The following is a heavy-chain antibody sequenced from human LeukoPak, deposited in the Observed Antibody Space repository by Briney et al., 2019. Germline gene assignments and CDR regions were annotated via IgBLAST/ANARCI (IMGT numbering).Heavy chain of an antibody. CDR2: IYDSGST. J-gene: IGHJ5*02. D-gene: IGHD3-16*02. CDR3: ARNNYDYVWGSYRYIWFDP. V-gene: IGHV4-39*01. Sequence: PSETLSLTCTVSGGSISSSSYYWGWIRQPRGKGLEWSGSIYDSGSTYNNPSRKSRFTISVDTAKNPFSLKLSSVTAADTAVYYCARNNYDYVWGSYRYIWFDPWGQGTLVTVSS. CDR1: GGSISSSSYY.